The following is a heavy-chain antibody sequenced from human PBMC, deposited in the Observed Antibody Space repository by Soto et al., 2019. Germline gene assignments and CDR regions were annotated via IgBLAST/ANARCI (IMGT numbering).Heavy chain of an antibody. CDR2: ISYDGSNK. V-gene: IGHV3-30*03. J-gene: IGHJ4*02. CDR3: ARPLYYYDSSGYCY. CDR1: GFTFSSYG. D-gene: IGHD3-22*01. Sequence: PGGSLRLSCAASGFTFSSYGMHWVRQAPGKGLEWVAVISYDGSNKYYADSVKGRFTISRDNSKNTLYLQMNSLRAEDTAVYYCARPLYYYDSSGYCYWGQGTLVTVSS.